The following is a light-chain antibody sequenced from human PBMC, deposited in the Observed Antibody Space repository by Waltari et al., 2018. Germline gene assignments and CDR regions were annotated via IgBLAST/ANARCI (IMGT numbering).Light chain of an antibody. J-gene: IGKJ4*01. CDR3: QQYSTVPVT. CDR1: QRILSASNNKNY. V-gene: IGKV4-1*01. CDR2: WAS. Sequence: DIVMTQSPDSLAVSLGEMATINCESSQRILSASNNKNYIAWYQQKPGQPPKLLIHWASTRQSGVPDRFSASGSGTDFTLTISSLQAEDVAVYYCQQYSTVPVTFGGGTKVEIK.